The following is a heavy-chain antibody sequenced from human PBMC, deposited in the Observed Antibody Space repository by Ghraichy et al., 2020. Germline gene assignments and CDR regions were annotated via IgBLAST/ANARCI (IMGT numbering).Heavy chain of an antibody. CDR1: GFTFSDYY. D-gene: IGHD4-17*01. V-gene: IGHV3-11*06. CDR3: ARDSDYELGDYYGMDV. Sequence: GGSLRLSCAASGFTFSDYYMSWIRQAPGKGLEWVSYISSSSSYTNYADSVKGRFTISRDNAKNSLYLQMNSLRAEDTAVYYCARDSDYELGDYYGMDVWGQGTTVTVSS. CDR2: ISSSSSYT. J-gene: IGHJ6*02.